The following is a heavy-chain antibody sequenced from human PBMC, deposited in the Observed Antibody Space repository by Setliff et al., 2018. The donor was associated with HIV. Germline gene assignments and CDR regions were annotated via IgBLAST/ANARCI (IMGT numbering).Heavy chain of an antibody. CDR2: TYYSGYT. V-gene: IGHV4-61*01. CDR1: GDSASNSRYY. Sequence: SETLSLTCTVSGDSASNSRYYWAWIRQPPGKGLEYIGYTYYSGYTQYNPSLKSRVTISVDTSKNQFSLKLSSVTAADTAVYYCARVRGSSYFGTFDYWGQGALVTVSS. J-gene: IGHJ4*02. CDR3: ARVRGSSYFGTFDY. D-gene: IGHD1-26*01.